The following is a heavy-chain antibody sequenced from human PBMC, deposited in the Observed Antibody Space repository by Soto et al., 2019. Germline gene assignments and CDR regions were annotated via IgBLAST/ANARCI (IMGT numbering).Heavy chain of an antibody. CDR2: GDPSDSYT. CDR1: GYSFTSYW. V-gene: IGHV5-10-1*01. D-gene: IGHD3-10*01. CDR3: ATRGADYYYYYGMDV. Sequence: PGESLKISCKGSGYSFTSYWISWVRQMPGRGLEWMGRGDPSDSYTNYNPSFQGHVTISADKSISTAYLQWSSLKASDTSMYYCATRGADYYYYYGMDVWGQGTTVTVSS. J-gene: IGHJ6*02.